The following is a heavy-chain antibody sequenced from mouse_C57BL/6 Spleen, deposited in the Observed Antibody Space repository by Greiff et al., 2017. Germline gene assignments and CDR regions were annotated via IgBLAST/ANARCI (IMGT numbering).Heavy chain of an antibody. CDR3: ERLGSYKDN. D-gene: IGHD1-1*02. Sequence: QVQLLQPGAELVKPGASVKFSCTASGYTFTSYWMHWVKQRPGQGLVWIGMIHPNSGSTNYNETFKSKVTLTVDKSFSAAYMQLSGRTSEDSAVYYGERLGSYKDNWGQGTTLTVSS. J-gene: IGHJ2*01. CDR2: IHPNSGST. V-gene: IGHV1-64*01. CDR1: GYTFTSYW.